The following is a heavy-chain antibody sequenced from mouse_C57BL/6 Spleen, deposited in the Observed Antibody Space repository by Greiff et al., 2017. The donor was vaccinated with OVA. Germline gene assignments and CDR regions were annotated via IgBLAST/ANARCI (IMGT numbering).Heavy chain of an antibody. J-gene: IGHJ3*01. V-gene: IGHV1-59*01. CDR1: GYTFTSYW. CDR3: ARNLYYGSSVFAY. D-gene: IGHD1-1*01. CDR2: IDPSDSYT. Sequence: QVQLQQPGAELVRPGTSVKLSCKASGYTFTSYWMHWVKQRPGQGLEWIGVIDPSDSYTNYNQKFKGKATLTVDTSSSTAYMQLSSLTSEDSAVYSCARNLYYGSSVFAYWGQGTLVTVSA.